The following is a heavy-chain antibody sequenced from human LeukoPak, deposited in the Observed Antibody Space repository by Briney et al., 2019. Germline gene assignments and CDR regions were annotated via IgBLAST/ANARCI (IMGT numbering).Heavy chain of an antibody. Sequence: SETLSLTCTVSGGSISSGSYYWSWIRQPAGKGLEWIGRIYTSGSTNYNPSLKSRVTISVDTSKKQFSLKLSSVPAADTAVYYCAGNYYGSGSYYSEDRYWGQGTLVTVSS. V-gene: IGHV4-61*02. CDR1: GGSISSGSYY. D-gene: IGHD3-10*01. CDR2: IYTSGST. CDR3: AGNYYGSGSYYSEDRY. J-gene: IGHJ4*02.